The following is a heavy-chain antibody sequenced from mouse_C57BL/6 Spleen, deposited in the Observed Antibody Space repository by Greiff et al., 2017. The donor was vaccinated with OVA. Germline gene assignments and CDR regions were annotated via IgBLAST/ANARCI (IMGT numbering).Heavy chain of an antibody. D-gene: IGHD1-1*01. V-gene: IGHV8-12*01. CDR1: GFSLSTSGMG. CDR3: ARIYYGSGLYYAMDD. Sequence: QVTLKESGPGILQSSQTLSLTCSFSGFSLSTSGMGVSWIRQPSGTGLEWLAHIYWDDDKRYNPSLTSRLTISKDTSRNQVFLKMTSVDTADTATDYCARIYYGSGLYYAMDDWGQGTSVTVSS. CDR2: IYWDDDK. J-gene: IGHJ4*01.